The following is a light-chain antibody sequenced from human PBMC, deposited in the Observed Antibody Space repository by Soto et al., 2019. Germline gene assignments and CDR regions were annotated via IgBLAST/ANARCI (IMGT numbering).Light chain of an antibody. CDR2: AAS. CDR1: QSVNNN. V-gene: IGKV3-15*01. CDR3: QQYNNWPPSIT. J-gene: IGKJ5*01. Sequence: EIVMTQSPATLSVSPGERATLSCRASQSVNNNLAWYQQKPGQAPRLLIFAASTRASAIPARFSGSASGTEFTLTISSLQSEDFAVYYCQQYNNWPPSITFGQGTRLEIK.